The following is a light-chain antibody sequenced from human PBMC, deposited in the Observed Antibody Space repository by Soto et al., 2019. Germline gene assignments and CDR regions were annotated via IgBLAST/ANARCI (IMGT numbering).Light chain of an antibody. Sequence: DIVLTQSPATLSLSPGERATLSCRASQSVRSYLAWYQQKPGQAPRLLIYDASNRATGIPDRFSGSGSGTDFTLTISSLEPDDFAFYYCQQRSNWPLTFGGGTKVE. J-gene: IGKJ4*01. CDR3: QQRSNWPLT. CDR1: QSVRSY. CDR2: DAS. V-gene: IGKV3-11*01.